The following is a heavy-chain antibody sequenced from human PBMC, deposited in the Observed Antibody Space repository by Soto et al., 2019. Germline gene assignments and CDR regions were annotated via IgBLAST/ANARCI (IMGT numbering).Heavy chain of an antibody. J-gene: IGHJ5*02. CDR3: ARDMHAGFTHYFDP. CDR2: ISHSGGS. CDR1: DYSIRTGYY. D-gene: IGHD1-26*01. V-gene: IGHV4-38-2*02. Sequence: SETLSLTCGVSDYSIRTGYYWAWIRQSPTKGLEWIGSISHSGGSSYNPSLESRATISLDTSKNQFFLNMTSVTAEDTAIYYCARDMHAGFTHYFDPWGQGTLVTVSS.